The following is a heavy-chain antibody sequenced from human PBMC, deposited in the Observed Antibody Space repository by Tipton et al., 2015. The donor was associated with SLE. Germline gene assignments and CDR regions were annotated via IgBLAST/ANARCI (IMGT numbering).Heavy chain of an antibody. CDR3: ARDGGYCSSTSCYTGGYFDY. J-gene: IGHJ4*02. CDR1: GYTFTRYG. D-gene: IGHD2-2*02. Sequence: QSGAEVKKPGASVKVSCKTSGYTFTRYGISWVRQAPGQGLEWMGWISGYIKYTEYAQKVQGRVTMTTDTSTNTAYMELSSLTSDDTAVYYCARDGGYCSSTSCYTGGYFDYWGQGTLVTVSS. V-gene: IGHV1-18*01. CDR2: ISGYIKYT.